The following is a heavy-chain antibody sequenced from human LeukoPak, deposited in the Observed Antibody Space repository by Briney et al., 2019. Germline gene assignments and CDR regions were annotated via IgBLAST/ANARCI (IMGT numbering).Heavy chain of an antibody. Sequence: SVKVSCKASGDTFSSYAITWVRQAPGQGLEWMGGIIPIFGTANYAQKFQGRVTITADESTSTAYMELSSLRFDDTAVYYCAREGVGATKRGAFDYWGQGTLVTVSS. V-gene: IGHV1-69*13. CDR3: AREGVGATKRGAFDY. D-gene: IGHD1-26*01. J-gene: IGHJ4*02. CDR1: GDTFSSYA. CDR2: IIPIFGTA.